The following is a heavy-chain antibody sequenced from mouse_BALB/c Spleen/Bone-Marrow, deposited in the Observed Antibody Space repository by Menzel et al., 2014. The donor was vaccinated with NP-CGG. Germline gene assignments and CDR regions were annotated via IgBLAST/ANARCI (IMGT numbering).Heavy chain of an antibody. CDR1: GFDFSRYW. V-gene: IGHV4-1*02. CDR3: ARNWDVGFAY. J-gene: IGHJ3*01. CDR2: INPDSSTI. Sequence: DVKLVESGGGLVQPGGSLKLSYAASGFDFSRYWMSWVRQAPGKGLEWIGEINPDSSTINYTPSLKDKFIISRDNAKNTLYPQMSKVRSEDTALYYCARNWDVGFAYWGQGTLVTVSA. D-gene: IGHD4-1*01.